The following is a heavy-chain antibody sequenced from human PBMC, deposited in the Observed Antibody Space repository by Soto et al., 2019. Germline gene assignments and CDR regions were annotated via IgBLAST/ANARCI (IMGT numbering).Heavy chain of an antibody. V-gene: IGHV3-43D*04. D-gene: IGHD2-2*02. CDR3: AKDIAGCSSTSCYNSYYYGMDA. CDR2: ISWDGGST. Sequence: GGSLRLSCAASGFTFDDYAMHWVRQAPGKGLEWVSLISWDGGSTYYADSVKGRFTISRDNSKNALYLQMNSLRAEDTALYYCAKDIAGCSSTSCYNSYYYGMDAWGQGTTVTVSS. J-gene: IGHJ6*02. CDR1: GFTFDDYA.